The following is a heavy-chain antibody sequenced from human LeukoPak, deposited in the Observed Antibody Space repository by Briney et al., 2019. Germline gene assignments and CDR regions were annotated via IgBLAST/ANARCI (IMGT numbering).Heavy chain of an antibody. CDR3: ARVGATYYYDSSGYYAGF. J-gene: IGHJ4*02. D-gene: IGHD3-22*01. CDR2: ISAYNGNT. V-gene: IGHV1-18*04. CDR1: GYTFAGYY. Sequence: ASVKVSCKASGYTFAGYYMHWVRQAPGQGLEWMGWISAYNGNTNYAQKLQGRVTMTTDTSTSTAYMELRSLRSDDTAVYYCARVGATYYYDSSGYYAGFWGQGTLVTVSS.